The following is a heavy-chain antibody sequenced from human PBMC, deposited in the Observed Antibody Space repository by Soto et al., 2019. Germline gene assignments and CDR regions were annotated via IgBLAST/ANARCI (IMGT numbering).Heavy chain of an antibody. CDR2: INAGNGNT. V-gene: IGHV1-3*01. CDR1: GYTFTSYA. D-gene: IGHD2-15*01. Sequence: QVQLVQSGAEVKKPGASVKVSCKASGYTFTSYAMHWVRQAPGQRLEWMGWINAGNGNTQYSQKFQGRVTITRDTSASTAYMELSGLRPEHSAMYYCATAGGHCSGGSVYSDHGYFDLWGRGTLVTVSS. J-gene: IGHJ2*01. CDR3: ATAGGHCSGGSVYSDHGYFDL.